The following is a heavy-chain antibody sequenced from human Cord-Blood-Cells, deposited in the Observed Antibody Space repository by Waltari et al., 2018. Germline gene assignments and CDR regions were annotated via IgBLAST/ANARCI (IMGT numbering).Heavy chain of an antibody. CDR1: GGSISSSSYY. CDR2: IYYSGST. D-gene: IGHD1-26*01. V-gene: IGHV4-39*01. CDR3: ARLRAEKKYSGSYYYYYGMDV. J-gene: IGHJ6*02. Sequence: QLQLQESGPGLVKPSETLSLTCTVSGGSISSSSYYWGWIRQPPGKGLEWIGSIYYSGSTYNNPALKSRVTISVDTSKSQFSLKLSSVTAADTAVYYCARLRAEKKYSGSYYYYYGMDVWGQGTTVTVSS.